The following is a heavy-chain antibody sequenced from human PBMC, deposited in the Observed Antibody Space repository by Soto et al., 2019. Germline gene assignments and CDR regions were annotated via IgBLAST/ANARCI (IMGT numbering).Heavy chain of an antibody. CDR3: GSFIADAGTFNLFAS. Sequence: SETLSLTCTVSGGSISSYYWSWIRQPPGKGLEWIGYIYYSGSTNYNPSLKSRVTISVDTSKNQFSLSLFSVTAADTAVYYCGSFIADAGTFNLFASRGQRTPVTVSS. V-gene: IGHV4-59*08. CDR2: IYYSGST. CDR1: GGSISSYY. D-gene: IGHD6-13*01. J-gene: IGHJ5*01.